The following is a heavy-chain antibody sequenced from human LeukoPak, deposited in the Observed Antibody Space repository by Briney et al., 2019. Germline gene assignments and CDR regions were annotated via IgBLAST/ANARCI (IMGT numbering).Heavy chain of an antibody. CDR1: GFTFSTYW. D-gene: IGHD1-26*01. J-gene: IGHJ4*02. Sequence: SGGSLRLSCAASGFTFSTYWMSWVRQAPGKGLEWVANIKQDGSEKYYVDSVKGRFTISRDNAENSLYLQMNSLRAEDTAAYYCARGLGAPDYWGQGTLVTVSS. V-gene: IGHV3-7*03. CDR2: IKQDGSEK. CDR3: ARGLGAPDY.